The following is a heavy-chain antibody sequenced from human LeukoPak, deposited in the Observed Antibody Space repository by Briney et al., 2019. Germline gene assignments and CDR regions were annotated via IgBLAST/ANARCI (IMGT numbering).Heavy chain of an antibody. CDR2: IYYSGST. J-gene: IGHJ4*02. Sequence: SETLSLTCTVSGGSISSYYWSWIRQPPGKGLEWIGYIYYSGSTNYNPSLKSRVTISIDTSKNQFSLKLSSVTAADTAVYYCAAESERWLVRSWGQGTLVTVSS. CDR1: GGSISSYY. D-gene: IGHD6-19*01. CDR3: AAESERWLVRS. V-gene: IGHV4-59*01.